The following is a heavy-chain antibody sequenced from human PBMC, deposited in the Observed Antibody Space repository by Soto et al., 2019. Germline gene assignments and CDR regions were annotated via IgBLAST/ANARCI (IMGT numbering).Heavy chain of an antibody. CDR3: ARDFAYFDY. Sequence: PXETLSLTCTVAGVSFKSGSYSWSWIRQPPGKGLEWIGYVYRTGRTSYNPSLKSRVSISMDTSKNQFSLNLDSVTAADTAVYFCARDFAYFDYWGQGTLVTVSS. CDR1: GVSFKSGSYS. V-gene: IGHV4-61*01. J-gene: IGHJ4*02. CDR2: VYRTGRT. D-gene: IGHD3-3*01.